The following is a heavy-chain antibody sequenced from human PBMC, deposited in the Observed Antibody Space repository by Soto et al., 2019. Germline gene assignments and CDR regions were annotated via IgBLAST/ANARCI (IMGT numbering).Heavy chain of an antibody. CDR2: IYYSGST. D-gene: IGHD6-13*01. J-gene: IGHJ6*02. Sequence: SETLSLTCTVSGGSISSYYWSWIRQPPGKGLEWIGYIYYSGSTNYNPSLKSRVTISVDTSKNQFSLKLSSVTAADTAVYYCAGGAAAGFYYYGMDVWGQGTTVTVSS. CDR3: AGGAAAGFYYYGMDV. CDR1: GGSISSYY. V-gene: IGHV4-59*01.